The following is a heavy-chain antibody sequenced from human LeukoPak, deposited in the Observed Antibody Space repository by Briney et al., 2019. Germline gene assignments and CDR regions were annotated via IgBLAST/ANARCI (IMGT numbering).Heavy chain of an antibody. CDR3: VRQSLGEFKY. CDR1: GYSFYTYW. CDR2: IYPDDSDT. V-gene: IGHV5-51*01. Sequence: GESLKISCKGSGYSFYTYWIAWVRQMPGKGLEWMGIIYPDDSDTRYSPSFQGQDTISADKSIDTAYLQWRSLKASDTGMYYCVRQSLGEFKYWGQGTLVTVSS. J-gene: IGHJ4*02. D-gene: IGHD3-10*01.